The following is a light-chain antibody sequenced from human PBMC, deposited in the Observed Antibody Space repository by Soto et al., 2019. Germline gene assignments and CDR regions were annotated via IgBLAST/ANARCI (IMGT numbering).Light chain of an antibody. CDR3: QQYGSSPH. V-gene: IGKV3-20*01. CDR2: GAS. CDR1: QSVGSSF. J-gene: IGKJ5*01. Sequence: EIVMTQSPDTVSVSPGEGAELSCRASQSVGSSFLAWYQQKPGQAPRLLIYGASTRATGIPDSFSGSGSGTDFTLTISRLEPEDFAVYYCQQYGSSPHFGQGTRLEIK.